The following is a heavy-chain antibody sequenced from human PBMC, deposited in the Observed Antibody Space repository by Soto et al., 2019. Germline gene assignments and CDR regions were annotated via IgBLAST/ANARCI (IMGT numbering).Heavy chain of an antibody. V-gene: IGHV4-39*01. Sequence: PSETLSLTCTASGDSFSTSNYYWGWIRQPPGKGLEWIGNIFYGGGTGVTYYNPSLKSRVIISVDTSKNQFSLKLRSITAADTAFYFCARRGGGDSLFDSWGQGKLVTVSS. D-gene: IGHD4-17*01. CDR1: GDSFSTSNYY. CDR2: IFYGGGTGVT. CDR3: ARRGGGDSLFDS. J-gene: IGHJ4*02.